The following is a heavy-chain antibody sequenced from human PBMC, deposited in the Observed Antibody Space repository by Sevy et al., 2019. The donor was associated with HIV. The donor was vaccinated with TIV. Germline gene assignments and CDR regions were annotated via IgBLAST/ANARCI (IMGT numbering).Heavy chain of an antibody. J-gene: IGHJ6*03. CDR2: ISSNSTYF. D-gene: IGHD1-26*01. V-gene: IGHV3-21*06. CDR1: GFTFNRYS. CDR3: ARDKEVGATDMYV. Sequence: GGSLRLSCAASGFTFNRYSMNWVRQAPGKGLEWVSSISSNSTYFYYADSLQGRFTISRDNAKNSLFLQMNSLRDDDTAVYFCARDKEVGATDMYVWGKGTTVTVSS.